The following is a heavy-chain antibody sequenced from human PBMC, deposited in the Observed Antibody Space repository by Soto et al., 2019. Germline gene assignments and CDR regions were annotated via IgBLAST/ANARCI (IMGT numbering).Heavy chain of an antibody. J-gene: IGHJ4*02. Sequence: SETLSLTCTVSGGSINSYYWNWIRQPPGKELEWIGYIYYSGSTRYNPSLKSRITISVHTSKNQISLQLRSVTAADTAVYFCARSTMTLIEGPDYWGKGTLVTVSS. CDR2: IYYSGST. D-gene: IGHD1-1*01. V-gene: IGHV4-59*01. CDR1: GGSINSYY. CDR3: ARSTMTLIEGPDY.